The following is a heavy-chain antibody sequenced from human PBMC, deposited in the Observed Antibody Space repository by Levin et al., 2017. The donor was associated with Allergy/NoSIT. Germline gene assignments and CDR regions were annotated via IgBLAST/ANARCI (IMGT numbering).Heavy chain of an antibody. J-gene: IGHJ3*02. CDR1: EFTFSSYA. V-gene: IGHV3-30-3*01. D-gene: IGHD6-13*01. CDR3: ARPYSSNWYYAAFDI. CDR2: ISYDGSNK. Sequence: GGSLRLSCAASEFTFSSYAMNWVRQAPGKGLEWVAVISYDGSNKYYADSVKGRFTISRDNSKNTLSLQMSSLRSEDTAVYYCARPYSSNWYYAAFDIWGQGTMVTVSS.